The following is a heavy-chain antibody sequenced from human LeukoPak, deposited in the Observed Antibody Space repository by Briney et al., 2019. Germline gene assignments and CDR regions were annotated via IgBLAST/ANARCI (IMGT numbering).Heavy chain of an antibody. CDR2: IYTSGST. J-gene: IGHJ4*02. V-gene: IGHV4-4*07. CDR1: GGSISSYY. Sequence: SETLSLTCTVSGGSISSYYWSWIRQPAGKGLEWIGRIYTSGSTNYNPSLKSRVTISVDTSKNQFSLKLSSVTAADTAVYYCARGGGYYYGSGSYPFDYWGQGTLVTVSS. CDR3: ARGGGYYYGSGSYPFDY. D-gene: IGHD3-10*01.